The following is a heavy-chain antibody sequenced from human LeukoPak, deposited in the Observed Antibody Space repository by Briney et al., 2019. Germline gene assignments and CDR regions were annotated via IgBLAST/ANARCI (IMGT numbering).Heavy chain of an antibody. CDR2: IIPILGIA. CDR1: GGTFSSYT. Sequence: SVKVSCKASGGTFSSYTISWVRQAPGQGLEWMGRIIPILGIANYAQKFQGRVTITADKSTSTAYMELSSLGSEDTAVYYCARLGGGGDEYFQHWGQGTLVTVSS. CDR3: ARLGGGGDEYFQH. V-gene: IGHV1-69*02. J-gene: IGHJ1*01. D-gene: IGHD2-21*01.